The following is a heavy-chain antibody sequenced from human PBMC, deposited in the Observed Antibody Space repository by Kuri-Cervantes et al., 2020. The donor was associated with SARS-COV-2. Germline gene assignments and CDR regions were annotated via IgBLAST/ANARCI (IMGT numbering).Heavy chain of an antibody. CDR3: AGSLGTIFGVAIEDAFDI. CDR1: GGSFSGYY. D-gene: IGHD3-3*01. J-gene: IGHJ3*02. CDR2: INHSGST. V-gene: IGHV4-34*01. Sequence: SQTLSLTCAVYGGSFSGYYCSWIRQPPGKGLEWIGEINHSGSTNYNPSLKSRVTISVDTSKNQFSLKLSSVTAADTAVYYCAGSLGTIFGVAIEDAFDIWGQGTMVTVSS.